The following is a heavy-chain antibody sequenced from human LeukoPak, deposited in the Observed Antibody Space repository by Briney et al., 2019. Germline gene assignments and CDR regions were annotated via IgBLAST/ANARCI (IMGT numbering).Heavy chain of an antibody. Sequence: PGGSLRLSWAASGFTFSSYAMRWVRQPPGKWLEWVTMISYEGSTKYYTDSVKGRFTISTDNSKNTLYLQMNSLRTEDTALYYCARDHALEYGNWFDPWGQGTLVTVSS. D-gene: IGHD3-3*01. CDR3: ARDHALEYGNWFDP. CDR2: ISYEGSTK. J-gene: IGHJ5*02. V-gene: IGHV3-30*04. CDR1: GFTFSSYA.